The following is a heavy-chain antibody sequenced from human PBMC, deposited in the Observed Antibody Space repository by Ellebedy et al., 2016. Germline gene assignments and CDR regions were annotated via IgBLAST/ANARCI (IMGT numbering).Heavy chain of an antibody. Sequence: GGSLRLSXAASGFTFSSYAMSWVRQAPGKGLEWVSAISGSGGSTYYADSVKGRFTISRDNAKNSLYLQMNSLRAEDTALYYCAKAHLITILANWFDPWGQGTLVTVSS. CDR3: AKAHLITILANWFDP. D-gene: IGHD3-3*01. CDR2: ISGSGGST. CDR1: GFTFSSYA. J-gene: IGHJ5*02. V-gene: IGHV3-23*01.